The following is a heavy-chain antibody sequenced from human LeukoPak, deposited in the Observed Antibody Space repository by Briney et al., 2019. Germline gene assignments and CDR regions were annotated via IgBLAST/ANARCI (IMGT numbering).Heavy chain of an antibody. V-gene: IGHV3-23*01. CDR1: GFTFSSYA. D-gene: IGHD3-10*01. Sequence: GGPLRLSCAASGFTFSSYAMSWVRQVPGKGLEWVSAISGSGGSTYYADSVKGRFTISRDNSKNTLYLQMNSLRAEDTAVYYCAKSYGSGSHYGMDVWGQGTTVTVSS. CDR3: AKSYGSGSHYGMDV. CDR2: ISGSGGST. J-gene: IGHJ6*02.